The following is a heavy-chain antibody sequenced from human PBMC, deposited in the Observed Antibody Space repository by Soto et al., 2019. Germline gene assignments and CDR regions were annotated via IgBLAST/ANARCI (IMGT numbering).Heavy chain of an antibody. V-gene: IGHV4-59*08. CDR3: ARLFRVGDSKVDP. D-gene: IGHD2-21*02. CDR2: IYYSGST. CDR1: GGSISSYY. Sequence: QVQLQESGPGLVKPSETLSLTCTVSGGSISSYYWSWIRQPPGKGLEWIGYIYYSGSTNYNPSLKRRVPISVDTSKNQFPLKLRSVTAADMAVYYCARLFRVGDSKVDPWGQGTLLTVSS. J-gene: IGHJ5*02.